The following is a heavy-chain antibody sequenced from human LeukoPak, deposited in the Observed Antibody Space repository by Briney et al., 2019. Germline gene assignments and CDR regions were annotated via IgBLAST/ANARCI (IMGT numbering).Heavy chain of an antibody. CDR3: ARARGPNVMDV. CDR2: IYYSGST. Sequence: SETLSLTCSVYGTSFSDYYWTWIRQPPGKGLEWIGYIYYSGSTNYNPSLKSRVTISVDTSKNQFSLKLSSVTAADTAVYYCARARGPNVMDVWGKGTTVTVSS. V-gene: IGHV4-59*01. CDR1: GTSFSDYY. J-gene: IGHJ6*04. D-gene: IGHD2-8*01.